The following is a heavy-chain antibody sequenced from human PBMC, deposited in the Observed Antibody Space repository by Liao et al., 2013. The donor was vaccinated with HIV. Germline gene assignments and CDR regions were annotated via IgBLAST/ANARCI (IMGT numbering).Heavy chain of an antibody. J-gene: IGHJ4*02. V-gene: IGHV4-61*02. Sequence: QVQLQESGPGLVKPSQTLSLTCTVSGGSISSGSYYWSWIRQPAGKGLEWIGRIYTSGSTNYNPSLKSRVTISVDTSKNQFSLKLSSVTAADTAVYYCARDSFDSSGYYSFDYWGQGTLVTVSS. CDR2: IYTSGST. CDR1: GGSISSGSYY. CDR3: ARDSFDSSGYYSFDY. D-gene: IGHD3-22*01.